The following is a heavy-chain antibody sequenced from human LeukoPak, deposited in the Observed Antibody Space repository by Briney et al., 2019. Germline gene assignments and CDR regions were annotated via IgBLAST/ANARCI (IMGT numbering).Heavy chain of an antibody. J-gene: IGHJ3*02. CDR1: DGSISSTNYY. Sequence: PSETPSLTCTVSDGSISSTNYYWRWIRQPPGKGLEWIGSIYYSESTFYNPSLKSRVTISVDTSKNQFSLKVSSVTAADTAVYYCARLIAAAPDAFDIWGQGTMVTVSS. V-gene: IGHV4-39*01. CDR2: IYYSEST. CDR3: ARLIAAAPDAFDI. D-gene: IGHD6-13*01.